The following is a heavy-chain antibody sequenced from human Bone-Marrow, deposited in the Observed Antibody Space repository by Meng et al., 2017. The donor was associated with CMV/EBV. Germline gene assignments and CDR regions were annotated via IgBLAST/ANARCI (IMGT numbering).Heavy chain of an antibody. CDR3: ARVYRYYDFWSGYYFDY. V-gene: IGHV4-59*01. CDR2: IYYSGST. Sequence: ESLKISCAASGFTFSSYEMNWVRQPPGKGLEWIGYIYYSGSTNYNPSLKSRVTISVDTSKNQFSLKLSSVTAADTAVYYCARVYRYYDFWSGYYFDYWGQGTLVTVSS. J-gene: IGHJ4*02. CDR1: GFTFSSYE. D-gene: IGHD3-3*01.